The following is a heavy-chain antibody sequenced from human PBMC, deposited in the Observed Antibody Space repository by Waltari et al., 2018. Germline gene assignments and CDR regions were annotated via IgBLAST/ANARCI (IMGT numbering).Heavy chain of an antibody. CDR2: MNPNIGNT. Sequence: QVQLVQSGAEVKKPGASVKVSCKASGYTFTSYDINWVRQATGQGLEWMGWMNPNIGNTGYAQKFQGRVTMTRNTSISTAYMELSSLRSEDTAVYYCARRDHYDSSGYYNFDYWGQGTLVTVSS. V-gene: IGHV1-8*02. J-gene: IGHJ4*02. CDR3: ARRDHYDSSGYYNFDY. D-gene: IGHD3-22*01. CDR1: GYTFTSYD.